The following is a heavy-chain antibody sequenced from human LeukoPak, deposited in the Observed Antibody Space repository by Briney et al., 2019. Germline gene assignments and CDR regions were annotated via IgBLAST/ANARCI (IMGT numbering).Heavy chain of an antibody. Sequence: SETLSLTCTVSGGSVSSGSYYWSWIRQPPGKGLEWIGYIYYSGSTNYNPSLKSRVTISVDTSKNQFSLKLSSVTAADTAVYYCARVSSGGAFDIWGQGTMVTVSS. D-gene: IGHD6-19*01. CDR1: GGSVSSGSYY. J-gene: IGHJ3*02. CDR2: IYYSGST. CDR3: ARVSSGGAFDI. V-gene: IGHV4-61*01.